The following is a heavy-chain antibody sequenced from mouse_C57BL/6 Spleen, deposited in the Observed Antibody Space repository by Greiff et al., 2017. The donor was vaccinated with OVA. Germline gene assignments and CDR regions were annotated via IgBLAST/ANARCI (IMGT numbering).Heavy chain of an antibody. D-gene: IGHD1-1*01. CDR3: AIPSIYYYGSSWFAY. Sequence: VQLQQPGAELVKPGASVKVSCKASGYTFTSYWMHWVKQRPGQGLEWIGRIHPSDSDTNYNQKFKGKATLTVDQSSSTAYMQPSSLTSEDSAVYYCAIPSIYYYGSSWFAYWGQGALVTVSA. J-gene: IGHJ3*01. V-gene: IGHV1-74*01. CDR2: IHPSDSDT. CDR1: GYTFTSYW.